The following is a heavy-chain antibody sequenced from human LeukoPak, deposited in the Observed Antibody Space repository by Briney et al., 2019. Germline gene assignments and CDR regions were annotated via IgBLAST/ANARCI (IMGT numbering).Heavy chain of an antibody. V-gene: IGHV4-59*01. CDR2: IYYSGST. J-gene: IGHJ4*02. D-gene: IGHD6-19*01. CDR1: GGSISSYY. Sequence: SETLSLTCTVSGGSISSYYWSWIRQPPGKGLEWIGYIYYSGSTNYNPSLKSRVTISVDTSKNQFSLKLSSVTAADTAVYYCARDAPGCFDYWGQGTLVTVSS. CDR3: ARDAPGCFDY.